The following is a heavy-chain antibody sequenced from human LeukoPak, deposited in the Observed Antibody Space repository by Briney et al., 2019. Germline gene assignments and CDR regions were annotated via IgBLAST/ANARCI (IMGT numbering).Heavy chain of an antibody. V-gene: IGHV4-34*01. J-gene: IGHJ4*02. CDR3: AKDRWLQGYFDY. CDR1: GGSFSGYY. D-gene: IGHD5-24*01. CDR2: INHSGST. Sequence: PSETLSLTCAVYGGSFSGYYWSWIRQPPGKGLEWIGEINHSGSTNYNPSLKSRVTISVDTSKNQFSLKLSSVTAADTAVYYCAKDRWLQGYFDYWGQGTLVTVSS.